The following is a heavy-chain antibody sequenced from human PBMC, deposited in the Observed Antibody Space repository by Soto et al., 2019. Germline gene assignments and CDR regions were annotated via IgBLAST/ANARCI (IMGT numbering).Heavy chain of an antibody. CDR2: IDWDDDK. CDR1: GFSLSTSGMC. V-gene: IGHV2-70*01. Sequence: SCPTLVNPTQTLTLTCTFSGFSLSTSGMCVSWIRQPPGKALEWLALIDWDDDKYYSTSLKTRLTISKDTSKNQVVLTMTNMDPVDTATYYCARSPSGSYYFDYWGQGTLVTVYS. D-gene: IGHD1-26*01. J-gene: IGHJ4*02. CDR3: ARSPSGSYYFDY.